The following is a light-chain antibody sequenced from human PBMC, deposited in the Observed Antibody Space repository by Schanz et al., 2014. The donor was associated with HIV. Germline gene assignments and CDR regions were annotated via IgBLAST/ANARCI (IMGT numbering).Light chain of an antibody. CDR2: GAS. Sequence: EIVLTQSPGTLSLSPGEGATLSCRASQSVSSAYLAWYQHKPGQAPRLLIYGASSRATGVPARFSGSGSETEFTLSISSLQSEDFAVYYCQQYNNWPTFGQGTKLEIK. J-gene: IGKJ2*01. CDR3: QQYNNWPT. V-gene: IGKV3-15*01. CDR1: QSVSSAY.